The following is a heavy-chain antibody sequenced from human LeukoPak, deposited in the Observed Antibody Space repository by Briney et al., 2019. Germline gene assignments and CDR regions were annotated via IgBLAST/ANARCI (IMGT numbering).Heavy chain of an antibody. CDR3: ARGRRAAAAGVGY. V-gene: IGHV4-34*01. CDR1: GGSFSGYY. J-gene: IGHJ4*02. CDR2: INHSGST. D-gene: IGHD6-13*01. Sequence: PSETLSLTCAVYGGSFSGYYWSWIRQPPGKGLEWIGEINHSGSTNYNPSLKSRVTISVDTSKNQFSLKLSSVTAADTAVYYCARGRRAAAAGVGYWGQGTLVTVSS.